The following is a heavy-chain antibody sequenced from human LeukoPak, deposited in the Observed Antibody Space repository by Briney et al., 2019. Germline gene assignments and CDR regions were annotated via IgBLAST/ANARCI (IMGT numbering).Heavy chain of an antibody. CDR3: ARGNSGLDY. V-gene: IGHV3-74*03. CDR1: EFSLSYYW. D-gene: IGHD6-19*01. CDR2: INSDGSST. J-gene: IGHJ4*02. Sequence: LAGGSLRLSCAASEFSLSYYWMYWVRQAPGKGLVCLSRINSDGSSTTYADSVKGRFTISRDNAKNTLYLQMNSLRAEDTAVYYCARGNSGLDYWGQGALVTVSS.